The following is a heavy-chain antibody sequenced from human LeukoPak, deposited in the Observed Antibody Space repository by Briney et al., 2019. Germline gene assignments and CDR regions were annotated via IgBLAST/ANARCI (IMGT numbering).Heavy chain of an antibody. V-gene: IGHV3-23*01. CDR3: AKDSGSGWYQYGMDV. CDR1: GFTLSSYV. D-gene: IGHD6-19*01. J-gene: IGHJ6*02. Sequence: GGSLRLSCAASGFTLSSYVMSWVRQAPGKGLEWVSGISGSGGSTNYADSVKGRFTISRDNSKNTLYLQMNRLRVEDTAVYYCAKDSGSGWYQYGMDVWGQGTTVTVSS. CDR2: ISGSGGST.